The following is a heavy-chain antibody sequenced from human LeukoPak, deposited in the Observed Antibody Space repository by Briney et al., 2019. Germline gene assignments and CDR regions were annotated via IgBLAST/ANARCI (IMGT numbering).Heavy chain of an antibody. J-gene: IGHJ3*02. V-gene: IGHV4-39*01. CDR2: IYYSGST. Sequence: SETLSLTCTVSGGSISSSSYYWGWIRQPPGKGLEWLGSIYYSGSTYYNPSLKSRVTVSVDTSKNQFSLKLSSVTAADTAVYYCTPQWGYYDSSGYAFDIWGQGTMVTVSS. CDR1: GGSISSSSYY. D-gene: IGHD3-22*01. CDR3: TPQWGYYDSSGYAFDI.